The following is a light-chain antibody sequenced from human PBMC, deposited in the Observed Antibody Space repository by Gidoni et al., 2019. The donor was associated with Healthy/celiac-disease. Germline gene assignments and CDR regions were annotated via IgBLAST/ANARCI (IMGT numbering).Light chain of an antibody. V-gene: IGKV3-15*01. CDR1: QSVSSN. CDR2: GAS. Sequence: VMTQSPATLSVSPGERATLSCRASQSVSSNLAWYQQKPGQAPRLLIYGASTRATGIPARFSGSGSGTEFTLTISSLQSEDFAVYYCQQYNNWLIFTFGPGTKVDIK. J-gene: IGKJ3*01. CDR3: QQYNNWLIFT.